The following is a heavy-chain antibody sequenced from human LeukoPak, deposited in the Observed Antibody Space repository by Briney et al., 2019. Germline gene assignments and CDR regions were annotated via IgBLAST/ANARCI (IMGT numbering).Heavy chain of an antibody. CDR3: ARRKDLDY. CDR2: IYPSGST. V-gene: IGHV4-59*10. J-gene: IGHJ4*02. CDR1: GGSFTGYY. Sequence: SETLSLTCAVHGGSFTGYYWSWIRQPAGKGLEWIGRIYPSGSTNYNPSLKSRVTMSVDTSKNQFSLKLSSVTAADTAVYYCARRKDLDYWGLGTLVTVSS.